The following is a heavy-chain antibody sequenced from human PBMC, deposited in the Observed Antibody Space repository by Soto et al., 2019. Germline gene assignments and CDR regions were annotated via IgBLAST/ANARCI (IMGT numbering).Heavy chain of an antibody. CDR2: IRYGGGNK. CDR1: GFTFSSYG. J-gene: IGHJ5*01. Sequence: GGSLRLSCAASGFTFSSYGMHWVRQAPGKGLEWVAGIRYGGGNKYYADSVKGRFTISRDNSKNTLYLQMNSLRAEDTAVYYCAKVGPLNWFDPWGQGTLVTVSS. CDR3: AKVGPLNWFDP. V-gene: IGHV3-33*06.